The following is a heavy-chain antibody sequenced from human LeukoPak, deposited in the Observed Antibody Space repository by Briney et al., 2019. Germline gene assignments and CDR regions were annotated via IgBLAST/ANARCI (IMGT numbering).Heavy chain of an antibody. D-gene: IGHD6-19*01. V-gene: IGHV3-7*01. CDR3: ARDRGSSGWYEFDY. Sequence: GGSLRISCAASGFTSSNYWMSWVRQAPGKGLEWVANIKQDGSEKYYVDSVKGRFTISRDNAKNSLYLQMNSLRAEDTAVYHCARDRGSSGWYEFDYWGQGTLVTVSS. CDR2: IKQDGSEK. CDR1: GFTSSNYW. J-gene: IGHJ4*02.